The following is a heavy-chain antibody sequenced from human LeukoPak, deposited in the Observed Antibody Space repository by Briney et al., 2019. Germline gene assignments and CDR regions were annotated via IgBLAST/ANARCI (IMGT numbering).Heavy chain of an antibody. J-gene: IGHJ3*02. D-gene: IGHD2-2*01. CDR1: GFTFSSYW. V-gene: IGHV3-74*01. CDR3: ARDLDCSSTSCAIPFDASDI. CDR2: INSDGSST. Sequence: GGSLRLSCAASGFTFSSYWMHWVRQAPGKGLVWVSRINSDGSSTSYADSVKGRFTISRDNAKNTLYLQMNSLRAEDTAVYYCARDLDCSSTSCAIPFDASDIWGQGTMVTVSS.